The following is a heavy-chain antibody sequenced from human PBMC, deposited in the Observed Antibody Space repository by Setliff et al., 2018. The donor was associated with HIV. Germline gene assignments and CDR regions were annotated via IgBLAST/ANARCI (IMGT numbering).Heavy chain of an antibody. D-gene: IGHD6-25*01. Sequence: ASVKVSCKASGYRFINYGISWVRQAPGQGLEWMGWISGYNANTNYAQHVQGRVTMTTDTSTSTAYMELRSLRSDDTAMYYCTTGTGYGLFEHWGQGTPVTVSS. CDR2: ISGYNANT. J-gene: IGHJ4*02. CDR3: TTGTGYGLFEH. CDR1: GYRFINYG. V-gene: IGHV1-18*01.